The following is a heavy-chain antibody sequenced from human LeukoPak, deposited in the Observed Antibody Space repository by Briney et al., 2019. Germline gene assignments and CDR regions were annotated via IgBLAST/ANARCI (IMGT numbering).Heavy chain of an antibody. D-gene: IGHD2-15*01. V-gene: IGHV4-59*01. CDR3: ARSVEGYCRGGSCYYYSYYMDV. CDR2: IYYSGYT. CDR1: GGSISSYY. Sequence: SETLSLTCTVSGGSISSYYWSWIRQPPGKGLEWIGCIYYSGYTNYKSSLKSRVTISVDTSKNQFSLKLSSVTAADTAVYYCARSVEGYCRGGSCYYYSYYMDVWGKGTTVTVSS. J-gene: IGHJ6*03.